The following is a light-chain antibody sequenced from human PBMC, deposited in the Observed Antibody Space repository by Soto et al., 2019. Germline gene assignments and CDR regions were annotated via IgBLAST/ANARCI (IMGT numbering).Light chain of an antibody. J-gene: IGKJ5*01. CDR1: QFVSSW. CDR2: AAS. Sequence: TQSPATLSASPGERVTLSCRASQFVSSWLASSQQKPGKAPKLLIYAASSLQSGVPSRFSGSGSGTDFTLTISSLQPEDFATYYCQQTDSCPITFG. V-gene: IGKV1-12*01. CDR3: QQTDSCPIT.